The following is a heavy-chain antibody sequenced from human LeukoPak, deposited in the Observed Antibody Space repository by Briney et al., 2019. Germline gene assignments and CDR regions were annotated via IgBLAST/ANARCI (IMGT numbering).Heavy chain of an antibody. CDR3: ARSSMFRGVTVDY. D-gene: IGHD3-10*01. V-gene: IGHV4-39*01. CDR1: GGSINSSSYY. CDR2: IYHSGYT. Sequence: SETLSLTCTVSGGSINSSSYYWGWIPQPPGKALEWIGSIYHSGYTYYNPSLKSRVTISVDTSKNQFSLKLGSVTAADTAVYYCARSSMFRGVTVDYWGQGTLVTVSS. J-gene: IGHJ4*02.